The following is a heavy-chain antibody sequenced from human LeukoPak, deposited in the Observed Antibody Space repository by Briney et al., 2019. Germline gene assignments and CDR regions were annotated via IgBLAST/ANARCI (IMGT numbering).Heavy chain of an antibody. CDR2: INHSGSI. J-gene: IGHJ5*02. D-gene: IGHD3-9*01. Sequence: SETLSLTCAVYGGSFSGYYWSWIRQPPGKGLEWIGEINHSGSINYNPSLKSRVTISVDTSKNQFSLKLSSVTAADTAVYYCARGGNYDILTGLHWFDPWGQGTLVTVSS. CDR3: ARGGNYDILTGLHWFDP. CDR1: GGSFSGYY. V-gene: IGHV4-34*01.